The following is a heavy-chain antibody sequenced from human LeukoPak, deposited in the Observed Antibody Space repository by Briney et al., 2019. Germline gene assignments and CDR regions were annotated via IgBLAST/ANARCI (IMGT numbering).Heavy chain of an antibody. J-gene: IGHJ4*02. CDR2: MNPNSVNT. D-gene: IGHD3-10*01. V-gene: IGHV1-8*01. CDR1: GYTFTSYD. CDR3: ARGLRKSITMVRGVIPPTDYYFDY. Sequence: ASVKVSCKASGYTFTSYDINWVRQATGQGLEWMGWMNPNSVNTGYAQKFQGRVTMTRNTSISTAYMELSSLRSEDTAVYYCARGLRKSITMVRGVIPPTDYYFDYWGQGTLVTVSS.